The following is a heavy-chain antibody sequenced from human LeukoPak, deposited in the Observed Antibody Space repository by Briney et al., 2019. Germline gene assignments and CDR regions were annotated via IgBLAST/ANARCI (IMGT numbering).Heavy chain of an antibody. J-gene: IGHJ4*02. D-gene: IGHD3-10*01. CDR1: GGSFGGYY. CDR3: ARYRDAGGYFDY. CDR2: INHSGST. Sequence: SETLSLTCAVYGGSFGGYYWSWIRQPPGKGLEWIGEINHSGSTNYNPSLKSRVTISVDTSKNQFSLKLSSVTAADTAVYYCARYRDAGGYFDYWGQGTLVTVSS. V-gene: IGHV4-34*01.